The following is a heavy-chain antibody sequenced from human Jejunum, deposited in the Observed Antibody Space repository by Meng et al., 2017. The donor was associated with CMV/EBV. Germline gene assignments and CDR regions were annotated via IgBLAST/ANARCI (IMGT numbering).Heavy chain of an antibody. Sequence: QALGSQCGGELDGPDASLNVASKASVYTFTNYGITWVRQAPGQGLEWIGWISAYNGNTNYAQTLQGRVTMTTDTSTSTAYMELRSLRSDDTAVYYCARVEVGITSGDYWGQGTLVTVSS. V-gene: IGHV1-18*01. CDR3: ARVEVGITSGDY. J-gene: IGHJ4*02. CDR1: VYTFTNYG. CDR2: ISAYNGNT. D-gene: IGHD1-26*01.